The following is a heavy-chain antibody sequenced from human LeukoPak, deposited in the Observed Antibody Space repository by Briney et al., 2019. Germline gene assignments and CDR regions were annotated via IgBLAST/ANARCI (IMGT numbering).Heavy chain of an antibody. Sequence: ETLSLTCTVSGGSFSNSFYYWAWIRQPRGKGLEYFGYTHYSASTHYHPSLKRRPTISLDTSGHQFSLKLSSVTAADTAEYYCAGRYCGGACQLGGVDMWGQGTMVTVSS. CDR1: GGSFSNSFYY. V-gene: IGHV4-61*01. J-gene: IGHJ3*02. CDR2: THYSAST. D-gene: IGHD2-21*02. CDR3: AGRYCGGACQLGGVDM.